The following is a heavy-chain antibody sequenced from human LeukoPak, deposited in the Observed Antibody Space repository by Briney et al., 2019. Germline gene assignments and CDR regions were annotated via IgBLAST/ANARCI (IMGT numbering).Heavy chain of an antibody. V-gene: IGHV1-69*13. CDR3: APGGDYCRRSSCPS. D-gene: IGHD2-2*01. J-gene: IGHJ3*01. Sequence: SVKVSCKASGGTFSSYAISWVRQAPGQGLEWMGGIIPIFGTANYAQKFQGRVTITADESTSTAYMELSSLRSEDTAVYYCAPGGDYCRRSSCPSWGQGTMVTVSS. CDR2: IIPIFGTA. CDR1: GGTFSSYA.